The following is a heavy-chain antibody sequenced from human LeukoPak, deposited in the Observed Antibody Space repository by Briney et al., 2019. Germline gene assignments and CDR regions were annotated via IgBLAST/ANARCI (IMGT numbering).Heavy chain of an antibody. D-gene: IGHD4-17*01. Sequence: ASVKVSCKASGYTFTSYYMHWVRQAPGQGLEWMGIINPSGGSTSYAQKFQGRVTMTRDTSTSTVYMELSSLRSEDTAVYYCAGDPPFTVTNAAFDIWGQGTMVTVSS. CDR2: INPSGGST. V-gene: IGHV1-46*01. CDR3: AGDPPFTVTNAAFDI. CDR1: GYTFTSYY. J-gene: IGHJ3*02.